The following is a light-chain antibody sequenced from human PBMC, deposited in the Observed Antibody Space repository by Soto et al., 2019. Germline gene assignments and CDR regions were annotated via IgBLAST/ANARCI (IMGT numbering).Light chain of an antibody. V-gene: IGKV1-9*01. Sequence: DIQLTQSPSFLSASVGDRVTITCRASQGISSYLAWYQQEPGKAPKLLIHTASTLQSGVPSRFSGSGSGTEFTLTISSLQPEDFATYYCQQRNSYPITFGQGTRLEIK. J-gene: IGKJ5*01. CDR3: QQRNSYPIT. CDR2: TAS. CDR1: QGISSY.